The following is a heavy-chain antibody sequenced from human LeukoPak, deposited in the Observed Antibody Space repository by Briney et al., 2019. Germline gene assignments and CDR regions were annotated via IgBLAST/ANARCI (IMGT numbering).Heavy chain of an antibody. CDR2: IYYSGST. Sequence: SETLSHTCTVSGGSISSGGYYWSWIRQHPGKGLEWIGYIYYSGSTYYNPSLKSRVTISVDTSKNQFSLKLSSVTAADTAVYYRARAATVTTFVGAWFDPWGQGTLVTVSS. J-gene: IGHJ5*02. D-gene: IGHD4-17*01. CDR1: GGSISSGGYY. CDR3: ARAATVTTFVGAWFDP. V-gene: IGHV4-31*03.